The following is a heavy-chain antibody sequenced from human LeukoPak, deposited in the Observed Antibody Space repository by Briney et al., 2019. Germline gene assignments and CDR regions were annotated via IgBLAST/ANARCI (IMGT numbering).Heavy chain of an antibody. D-gene: IGHD4-11*01. V-gene: IGHV4-61*02. CDR2: IYTSGST. CDR3: ARYSDYTGFQY. CDR1: GGSISSGSYY. Sequence: SSETLSLTCTVSGGSISSGSYYWSWIRQPAGKGLEWIGRIYTSGSTNYNPSLKSRVTISVDTSKNQFSLKLSSVTAADTAVYYCARYSDYTGFQYWGQGTLVTVSS. J-gene: IGHJ4*02.